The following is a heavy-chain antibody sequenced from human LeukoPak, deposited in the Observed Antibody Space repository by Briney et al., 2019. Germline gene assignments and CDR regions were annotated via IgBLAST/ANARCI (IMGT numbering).Heavy chain of an antibody. D-gene: IGHD3-3*01. V-gene: IGHV3-30*04. CDR1: GFTFSSYA. Sequence: PGRSLRLSCAASGFTFSSYAMHWVRQAPGKGLEWVAVISYDGSNKYYADSVKGRFTISRDNSKNTLYLQMNSLRAEDTAVYYCAKDGLYYDFWSGFLGHAFDIWGQGTMVTVSS. CDR3: AKDGLYYDFWSGFLGHAFDI. J-gene: IGHJ3*02. CDR2: ISYDGSNK.